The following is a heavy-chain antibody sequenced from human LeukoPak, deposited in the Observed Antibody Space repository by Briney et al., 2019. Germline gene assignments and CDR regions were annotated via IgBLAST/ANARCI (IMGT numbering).Heavy chain of an antibody. CDR2: IYPGDSDT. CDR1: GYSFTSYW. J-gene: IGHJ4*02. V-gene: IGHV5-51*01. Sequence: GESLKISCKGSGYSFTSYWIGWVRQMPGKGLEWMGIIYPGDSDTRYSPSFQGQVTISADKSISTAYLQWGSLKASDTAMYYCARQETYYYGSGSYSHWGQGTLVTVSS. CDR3: ARQETYYYGSGSYSH. D-gene: IGHD3-10*01.